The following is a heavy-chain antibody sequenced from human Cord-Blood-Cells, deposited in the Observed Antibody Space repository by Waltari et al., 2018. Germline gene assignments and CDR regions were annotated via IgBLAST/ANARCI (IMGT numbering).Heavy chain of an antibody. Sequence: EVQLVESGGGLVKLGGSLRISCAAAGLTLLNSWMSWARQAPGTGLEWVGRIKSKTDGGTTDYAAPVKGRFTISSDDSKNTLYLQMNSLKTEDTAVYYCTAGDSGSYYFDYWGQGTLVTVSS. J-gene: IGHJ4*02. CDR3: TAGDSGSYYFDY. CDR1: GLTLLNSW. V-gene: IGHV3-15*01. CDR2: IKSKTDGGTT. D-gene: IGHD1-26*01.